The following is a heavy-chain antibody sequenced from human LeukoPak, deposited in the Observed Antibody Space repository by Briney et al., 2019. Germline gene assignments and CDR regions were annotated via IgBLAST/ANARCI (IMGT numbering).Heavy chain of an antibody. Sequence: ASVKVSCKASGYTFNDYYMHWVRQAPGQGLEWMGWINPKSGATNSAQKFQGRVTMTRDASVSTVYMELSRLTSDDTAVYYCAREKYDSELPDYWGQGTLVTVSS. CDR3: AREKYDSELPDY. D-gene: IGHD5-24*01. V-gene: IGHV1-2*02. CDR1: GYTFNDYY. CDR2: INPKSGAT. J-gene: IGHJ4*02.